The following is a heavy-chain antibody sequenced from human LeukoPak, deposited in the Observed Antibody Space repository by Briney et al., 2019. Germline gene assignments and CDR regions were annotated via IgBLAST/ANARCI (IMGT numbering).Heavy chain of an antibody. CDR1: GFTFSSYGM. J-gene: IGHJ6*03. V-gene: IGHV4-4*02. D-gene: IGHD2-8*01. CDR2: IYHSGGT. Sequence: GSLRLSCAASGFTFSSYGMSWVRQPPGKGLEWIGEIYHSGGTNYNPSLKSRITISVDKSQNQFSLKVDSLTAADTAVYYCVANGYYCLDVWGKGTTVTVSS. CDR3: VANGYYCLDV.